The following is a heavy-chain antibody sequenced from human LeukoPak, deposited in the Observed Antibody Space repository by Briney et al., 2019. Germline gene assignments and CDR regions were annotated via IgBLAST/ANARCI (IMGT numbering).Heavy chain of an antibody. CDR1: GFTFSSYV. D-gene: IGHD2-2*01. CDR3: AKDPANQLLYPAHFSH. CDR2: ISGSGVST. V-gene: IGHV3-23*01. J-gene: IGHJ1*01. Sequence: GSLRLSCAASGFTFSSYVMNWVGQAPGKGLEWVSAISGSGVSTSYADSVKGRFTISRDNSKNTLYLHMNSLRAEDTAIYFCAKDPANQLLYPAHFSHWGQGTLVTVSS.